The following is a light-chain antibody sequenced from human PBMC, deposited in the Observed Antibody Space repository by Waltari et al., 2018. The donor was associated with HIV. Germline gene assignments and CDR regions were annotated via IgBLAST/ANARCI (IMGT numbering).Light chain of an antibody. CDR3: AAWDDSLSGYV. CDR1: SSTTGSNY. CDR2: RNN. Sequence: QSVLTQPPSASGTPGRRVTTSCYGSSSTTGSNYVYWYQQLPGTAPKLLIFRNNQRPSGVPDRFSGSKSGTSASLAISGLRSEDEAEYYCAAWDDSLSGYVFGTGTKVTVL. V-gene: IGLV1-47*01. J-gene: IGLJ1*01.